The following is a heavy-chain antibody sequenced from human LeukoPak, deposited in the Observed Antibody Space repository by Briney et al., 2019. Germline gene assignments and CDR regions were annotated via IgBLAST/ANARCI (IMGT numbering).Heavy chain of an antibody. Sequence: SVKVSCKASGGTFSNYAISWVRQAPGQGLEWMGGIITNYGTTNYAQKYQGRVTITADESTTTVYMELSSLRSEDTAVYYCARPRTYYDFWRGYPPFDYWGQGTLVAVSS. CDR2: IITNYGTT. CDR3: ARPRTYYDFWRGYPPFDY. D-gene: IGHD3-3*01. J-gene: IGHJ4*02. V-gene: IGHV1-69*13. CDR1: GGTFSNYA.